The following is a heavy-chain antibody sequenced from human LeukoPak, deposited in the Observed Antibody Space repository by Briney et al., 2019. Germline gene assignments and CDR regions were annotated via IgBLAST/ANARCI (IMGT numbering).Heavy chain of an antibody. D-gene: IGHD3-3*01. J-gene: IGHJ4*02. CDR1: GFTFSSFT. V-gene: IGHV3-30*18. Sequence: GGSLRLSCATSGFTFSSFTMNWVRQAPGKGLEWVAVISYDGSNKYYADSVKGRFTISRDNSKNTLYLQMNSLRGEDTAVYYCAKDLGVQWRLPYYSDYWGQGTLVTVSS. CDR2: ISYDGSNK. CDR3: AKDLGVQWRLPYYSDY.